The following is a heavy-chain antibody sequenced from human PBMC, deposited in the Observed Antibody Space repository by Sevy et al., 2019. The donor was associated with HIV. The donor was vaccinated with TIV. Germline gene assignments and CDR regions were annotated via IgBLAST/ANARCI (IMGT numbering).Heavy chain of an antibody. CDR3: ARSRVVAYCGGDCYSDAFDI. CDR2: ISSSSSTI. V-gene: IGHV3-48*02. D-gene: IGHD2-21*02. Sequence: GGSLRLSCAASGFTFSSYSMNWVRQAPGKELEWVSYISSSSSTIYYADSVKGRFTISRDNAKNSLYLQMNSLRDEDTAVYYCARSRVVAYCGGDCYSDAFDIWGQGTMVTVSS. J-gene: IGHJ3*02. CDR1: GFTFSSYS.